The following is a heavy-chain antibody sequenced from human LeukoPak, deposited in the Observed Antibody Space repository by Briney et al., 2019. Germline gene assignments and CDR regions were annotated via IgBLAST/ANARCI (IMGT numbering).Heavy chain of an antibody. V-gene: IGHV4-34*01. CDR1: GGSFSGYY. D-gene: IGHD3-22*01. CDR2: INHSGST. CDR3: ARALGHDSSGCYAFDP. Sequence: SETLSLTCAVYGGSFSGYYWSWIRQPPGKGLEWIGEINHSGSTNYNPSLKSRVTISVDTSKNQFSLKLSSVTAADTAVYYCARALGHDSSGCYAFDPWGQGTLVTVSS. J-gene: IGHJ5*02.